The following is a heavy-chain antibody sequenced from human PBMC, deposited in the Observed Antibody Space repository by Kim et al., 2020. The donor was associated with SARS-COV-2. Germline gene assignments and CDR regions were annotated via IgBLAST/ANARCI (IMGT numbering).Heavy chain of an antibody. CDR2: IDWDDDK. D-gene: IGHD5-18*01. Sequence: SGPTLVNPTQTLTLTCTFSGFSLSTSGMCVSWIRQPPGKALEWLARIDWDDDKYYSTSLKTRLTISKDTSKNQVVLTMTNMDPVDTATYYCARFLSGYSYGYFGDWGQGTLVTVSS. CDR3: ARFLSGYSYGYFGD. J-gene: IGHJ4*02. V-gene: IGHV2-70*11. CDR1: GFSLSTSGMC.